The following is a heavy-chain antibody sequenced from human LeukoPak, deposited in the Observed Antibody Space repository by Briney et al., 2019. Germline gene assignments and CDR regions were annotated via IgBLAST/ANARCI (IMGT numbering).Heavy chain of an antibody. CDR3: ARAGYCSSTSCQWVPLV. D-gene: IGHD2-2*03. CDR1: GGSMKNYY. CDR2: IYYSGNT. J-gene: IGHJ6*02. Sequence: SETLSLTCTVSGGSMKNYYWIWIRQSPGKGLEWIGYIYYSGNTNYNPSLKSRVTISVDTSKNQFSLKLSSVTAADTAVYYCARAGYCSSTSCQWVPLVWGQGTTVTVSS. V-gene: IGHV4-59*01.